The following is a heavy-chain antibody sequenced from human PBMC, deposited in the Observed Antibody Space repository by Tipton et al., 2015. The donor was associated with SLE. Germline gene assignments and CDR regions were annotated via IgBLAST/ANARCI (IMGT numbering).Heavy chain of an antibody. CDR3: ASKVGESC. Sequence: SRRLSCAASGFTFSDYYMGWIRQAPGKGLEWVSYISSSSSYSNYADTVKGRFTISRDNAKNSLYLKMNSLRAEDTAVYCCASKVGESCWGQGTLVTVSS. CDR1: GFTFSDYY. J-gene: IGHJ4*01. CDR2: ISSSSSYS. D-gene: IGHD3-10*01. V-gene: IGHV3-11*03.